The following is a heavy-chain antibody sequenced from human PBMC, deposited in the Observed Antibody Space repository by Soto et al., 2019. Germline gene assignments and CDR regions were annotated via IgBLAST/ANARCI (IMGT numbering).Heavy chain of an antibody. CDR1: GGSFSGYY. CDR3: ARDFLEGRPPSDY. J-gene: IGHJ4*02. V-gene: IGHV4-34*01. D-gene: IGHD1-26*01. Sequence: SETLSLTCAVYGGSFSGYYWSWIRQPPGKGLEWIGEINHSGSTNYNPSLKSRVTISVDTSKNQFSLKLSSVTAADTAVYYCARDFLEGRPPSDYWGQGTLVTVSS. CDR2: INHSGST.